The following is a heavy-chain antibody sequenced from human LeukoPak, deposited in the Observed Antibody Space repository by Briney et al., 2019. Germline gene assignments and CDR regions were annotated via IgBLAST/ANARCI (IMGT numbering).Heavy chain of an antibody. CDR3: ARAAKWELLKGGLDS. CDR1: GYTFTDFY. Sequence: ASVTVSCKASGYTFTDFYMHWVRQAPGQGLEWMGCINLNSGGTNYAQNFQGRVTMTRDTSISTAYMELNRLISDDTAGYYCARAAKWELLKGGLDSWGQGTLVTVSS. J-gene: IGHJ4*02. CDR2: INLNSGGT. D-gene: IGHD1-26*01. V-gene: IGHV1-2*02.